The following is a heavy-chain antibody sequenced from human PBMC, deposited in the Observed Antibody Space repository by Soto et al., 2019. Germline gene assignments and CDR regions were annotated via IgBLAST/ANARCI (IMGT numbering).Heavy chain of an antibody. CDR1: GFTFSSYA. CDR3: ARDSEDTAMVTFFDY. CDR2: ISYDGSNK. Sequence: PGGSLRLSCAASGFTFSSYAMHWVRQAPGKGLEWVAVISYDGSNKYYADSVKGRFTISRDNSKNTLYPQMNSLRAEDTAVYYCARDSEDTAMVTFFDYWGQGTLVTVSS. V-gene: IGHV3-30-3*01. J-gene: IGHJ4*02. D-gene: IGHD5-18*01.